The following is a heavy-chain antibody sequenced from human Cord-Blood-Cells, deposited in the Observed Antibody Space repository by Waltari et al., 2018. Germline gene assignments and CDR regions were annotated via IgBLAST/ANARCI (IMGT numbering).Heavy chain of an antibody. J-gene: IGHJ4*02. CDR2: ISYDGSNK. CDR1: GFTFSSYG. Sequence: QVQLVESGGGVVQPGRSLRLSCAASGFTFSSYGMHWVRQAPGKGLEWVAVISYDGSNKYYADSVKGRFTISRDNSKNTLYLQMNSLRAEDTAVYYCAKNQRRTTVTTFDYWGQGTLVTVSS. V-gene: IGHV3-30*18. D-gene: IGHD4-17*01. CDR3: AKNQRRTTVTTFDY.